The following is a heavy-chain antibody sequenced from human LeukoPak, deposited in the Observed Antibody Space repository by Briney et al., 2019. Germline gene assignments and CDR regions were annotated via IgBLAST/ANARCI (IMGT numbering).Heavy chain of an antibody. CDR3: TTEGVFSASIRV. CDR1: GITFSDAW. D-gene: IGHD2-2*02. Sequence: GGSLRLSCTASGITFSDAWMSWVRQAPGKGVEWVGRIRSRVDGGTVDYAAPVKGRVTISRDESENTLYLQMNSLKTEDTAVYYCTTEGVFSASIRVWGQGTTVTVSS. J-gene: IGHJ6*02. V-gene: IGHV3-15*01. CDR2: IRSRVDGGTV.